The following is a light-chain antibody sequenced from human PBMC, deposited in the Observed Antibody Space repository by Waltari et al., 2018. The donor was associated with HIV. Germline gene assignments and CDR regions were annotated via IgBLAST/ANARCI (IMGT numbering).Light chain of an antibody. CDR2: SAS. CDR1: QSLLYSTKNQTF. V-gene: IGKV4-1*01. Sequence: DIVLTQSPDSLAVSLGERATLNCKSSQSLLYSTKNQTFLDWYQQKPRQAPKLLIYSASVRGSGVPDRFSASGSETDFTLTINSLQAEDVALYYCQQYYNTLGTFGRGTKVEIK. J-gene: IGKJ1*01. CDR3: QQYYNTLGT.